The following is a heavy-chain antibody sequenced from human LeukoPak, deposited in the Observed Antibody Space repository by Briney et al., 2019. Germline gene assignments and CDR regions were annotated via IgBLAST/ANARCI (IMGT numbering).Heavy chain of an antibody. CDR2: IASSGGST. Sequence: PGGSLRLSCAASGFTFSSAAMTWVLQAPGKGLEWVSLIASSGGSTYYADSVKGRFTISRDNSRNTLSLQMNSLRVEDTAIYYCAKDIQLSTWGLGTMVTVSS. V-gene: IGHV3-23*01. CDR3: AKDIQLST. D-gene: IGHD5-24*01. J-gene: IGHJ3*01. CDR1: GFTFSSAA.